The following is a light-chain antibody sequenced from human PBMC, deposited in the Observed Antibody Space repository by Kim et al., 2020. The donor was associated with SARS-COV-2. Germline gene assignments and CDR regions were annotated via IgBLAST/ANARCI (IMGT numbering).Light chain of an antibody. CDR1: QSVSNN. Sequence: SPGERATLSWRASQSVSNNVAWYQHTPGQPPRLLIYGASTRATGVPARFSGSGSGTDFTLTVSSLQSEDFAVYYCHQYNDWPPGDTFGQGTTLEI. CDR2: GAS. J-gene: IGKJ2*01. V-gene: IGKV3-15*01. CDR3: HQYNDWPPGDT.